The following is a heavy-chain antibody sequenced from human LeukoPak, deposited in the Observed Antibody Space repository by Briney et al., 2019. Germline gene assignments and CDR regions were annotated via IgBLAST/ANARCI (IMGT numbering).Heavy chain of an antibody. CDR3: ARNSSSGFFDY. CDR1: GYSIRNGDY. CDR2: MYNSVSI. Sequence: SETLSLTCVVSGYSIRNGDYWGCIRQPPGKGLEWIASMYNSVSIHYNPSLKSRVTILVDTSKNEFSLKMRSVTAADTAVYYCARNSSSGFFDYWGQGTLATVSS. J-gene: IGHJ4*02. V-gene: IGHV4-38-2*01. D-gene: IGHD6-6*01.